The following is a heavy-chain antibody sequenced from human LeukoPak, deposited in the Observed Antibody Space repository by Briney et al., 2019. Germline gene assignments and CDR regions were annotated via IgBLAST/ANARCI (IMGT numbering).Heavy chain of an antibody. CDR2: IYYTGST. Sequence: SETLSLTCTVSGGSISSSSYYWGWIRQPPGKGLEWIGSIYYTGSTYYNPSLKSRVTISVDTSKNQFSLKLSSVTAPDTAVYYCARHDYSNSWFDPWGQGTLVTVSS. J-gene: IGHJ5*02. CDR1: GGSISSSSYY. D-gene: IGHD4-11*01. V-gene: IGHV4-39*01. CDR3: ARHDYSNSWFDP.